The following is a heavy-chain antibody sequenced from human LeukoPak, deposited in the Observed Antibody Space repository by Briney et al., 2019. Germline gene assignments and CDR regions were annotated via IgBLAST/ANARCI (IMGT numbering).Heavy chain of an antibody. D-gene: IGHD1-20*01. Sequence: SETLSLTCTVSGGGIDNYYCSWIRQPPGKGLEWIAYVYYSGTINYNPSLESRVTISVDTSKNQFSLKLSSVTAADTAVYYCARQPVYNSYYYYYGMDVWGQGTTVTVSS. CDR1: GGGIDNYY. CDR2: VYYSGTI. CDR3: ARQPVYNSYYYYYGMDV. V-gene: IGHV4-59*08. J-gene: IGHJ6*02.